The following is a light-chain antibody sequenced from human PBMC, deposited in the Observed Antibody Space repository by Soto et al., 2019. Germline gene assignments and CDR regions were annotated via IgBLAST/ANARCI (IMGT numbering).Light chain of an antibody. CDR2: EVS. CDR3: SSFAGSNNHVV. V-gene: IGLV2-8*01. J-gene: IGLJ2*01. CDR1: SSDVGGYNY. Sequence: QSALTQPPSASGSPGQSVTISYTGTSSDVGGYNYVSWYQQYPGKAPKLMIYEVSKRPSGVHDRFSGSKSGNTASLTVSGIKAEDEADYYCSSFAGSNNHVVFGGGTKLTVL.